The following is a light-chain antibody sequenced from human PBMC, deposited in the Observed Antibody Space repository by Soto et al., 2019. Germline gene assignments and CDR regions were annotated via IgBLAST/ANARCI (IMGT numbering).Light chain of an antibody. CDR1: QSITNNF. Sequence: EIVLTQSPGTLSLSPGETATPSCRATQSITNNFLAWYQQKPGQARRLLIYGASSRAPGTPDRFSASGSGTDFPLSISRLEPEDFAVYHCQQYGSLPLTFGGGPRWRSN. CDR2: GAS. V-gene: IGKV3-20*01. CDR3: QQYGSLPLT. J-gene: IGKJ4*01.